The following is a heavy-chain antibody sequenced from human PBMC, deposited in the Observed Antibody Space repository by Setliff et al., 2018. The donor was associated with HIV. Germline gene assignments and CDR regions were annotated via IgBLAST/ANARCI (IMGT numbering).Heavy chain of an antibody. CDR2: ISGSYTT. V-gene: IGHV3-48*03. J-gene: IGHJ3*02. CDR1: GFTFYIYE. CDR3: ARLPNPKERSYWRLPFDI. Sequence: GESLKISCAASGFTFYIYEMNWVRQAPGKGLEWVSYISGSYTTYYADSVKGRFTISRDNAQGSLSLQMNSLRPEDSAVYYCARLPNPKERSYWRLPFDIWGQGATVTVSS. D-gene: IGHD1-26*01.